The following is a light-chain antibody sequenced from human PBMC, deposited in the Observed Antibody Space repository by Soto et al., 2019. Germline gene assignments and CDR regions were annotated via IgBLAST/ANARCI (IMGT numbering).Light chain of an antibody. CDR1: QSVLYSSSNKHY. Sequence: DVVMTQSPDSLAVSLGERATINCKSSQSVLYSSSNKHYLAWYQQKPGQPPKLLIYWASTRESGVPDRFSGSGSGTDFTLTIVSLQAEDVAVYYCQQYYSIPLTFGGGTKVEIK. J-gene: IGKJ4*01. V-gene: IGKV4-1*01. CDR2: WAS. CDR3: QQYYSIPLT.